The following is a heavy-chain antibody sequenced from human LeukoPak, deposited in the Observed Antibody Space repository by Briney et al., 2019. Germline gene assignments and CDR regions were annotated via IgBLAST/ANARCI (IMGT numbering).Heavy chain of an antibody. CDR3: ARVFDSGSQAYFYYMDV. V-gene: IGHV4-59*01. Sequence: SETLSLTCTVSGGSISSYYWSWIRQPPGKGLEWIGYIYYSGSTNYRPSLKSRVTMSVDTSKNQFSLKVSSVTAADTAVYYCARVFDSGSQAYFYYMDVWGKGTTVTISS. CDR1: GGSISSYY. CDR2: IYYSGST. D-gene: IGHD3-10*01. J-gene: IGHJ6*03.